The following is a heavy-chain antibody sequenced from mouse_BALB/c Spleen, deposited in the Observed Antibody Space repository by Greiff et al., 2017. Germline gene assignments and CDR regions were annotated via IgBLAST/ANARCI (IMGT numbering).Heavy chain of an antibody. Sequence: QVQLKESGPGLVQPSQSLSITCTVSGFSLTSYGVHWVRQSPGKGLEWLGVIWSGGSTDYNAAFISRLSISKDNSKSQVFFKMNSLQANDTAIYYCAPPIYSGYDMGYAMDYWGQGTSVTVSS. CDR2: IWSGGST. J-gene: IGHJ4*01. CDR3: APPIYSGYDMGYAMDY. V-gene: IGHV2-2*02. CDR1: GFSLTSYG. D-gene: IGHD2-2*01.